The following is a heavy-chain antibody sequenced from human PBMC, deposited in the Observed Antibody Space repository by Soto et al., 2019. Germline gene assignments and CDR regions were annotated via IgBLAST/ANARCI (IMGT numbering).Heavy chain of an antibody. CDR2: INTDGTST. CDR1: GLTLSGYW. D-gene: IGHD6-19*01. V-gene: IGHV3-74*01. Sequence: PGGSLRLSCAASGLTLSGYWMHWVRQAPGKGLVWVSRINTDGTSTTYADSVRGRFTISRDNAKNTLYLQMTSLRTEDTAVYYCAKTDDSGWFNLDFWGQGALVTVSS. J-gene: IGHJ4*02. CDR3: AKTDDSGWFNLDF.